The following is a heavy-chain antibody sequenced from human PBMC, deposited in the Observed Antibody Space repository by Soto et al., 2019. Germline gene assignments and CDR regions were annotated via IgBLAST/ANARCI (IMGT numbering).Heavy chain of an antibody. CDR2: LVPIVGTT. Sequence: VQLVQSGAEVKQPGSSVKVSCKASGGTFSSYTVTWVRQAPGQGLGWMGGLVPIVGTTDYSQNFQGRLTITADESATTGYMELSSLTSDDTARYYCAIGSTYSGEFEFWGQGTLVTVSS. CDR1: GGTFSSYT. J-gene: IGHJ4*02. D-gene: IGHD1-26*01. V-gene: IGHV1-69*01. CDR3: AIGSTYSGEFEF.